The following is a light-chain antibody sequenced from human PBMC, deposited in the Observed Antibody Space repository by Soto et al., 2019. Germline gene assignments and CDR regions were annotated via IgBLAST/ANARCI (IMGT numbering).Light chain of an antibody. CDR1: QSVSSY. Sequence: EIVLTXXXATLSLSPGERATLSCRASQSVSSYLAWYQQKPGQAPRLLIYDASNRATGIPARFSGSGSGTDFTLTISSLEPEDFAVYYCQQRSNWPPYTFGQGTKLEIK. CDR3: QQRSNWPPYT. CDR2: DAS. V-gene: IGKV3-11*01. J-gene: IGKJ2*01.